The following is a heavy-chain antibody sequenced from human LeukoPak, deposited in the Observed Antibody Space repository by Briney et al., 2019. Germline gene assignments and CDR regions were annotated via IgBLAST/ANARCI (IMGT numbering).Heavy chain of an antibody. V-gene: IGHV4-39*01. CDR2: IYYSGST. J-gene: IGHJ4*02. CDR1: GGSISSSSYY. Sequence: SETLSLTCTVSGGSISSSSYYWGWIRQPPGKGLEWIGSIYYSGSTYYNPSLKSRVTISVDTSKNQFSLKLSSVTAADTAVYYCARLAWGVGPRRAFWDYWGQGTLVTVSS. CDR3: ARLAWGVGPRRAFWDY. D-gene: IGHD1-26*01.